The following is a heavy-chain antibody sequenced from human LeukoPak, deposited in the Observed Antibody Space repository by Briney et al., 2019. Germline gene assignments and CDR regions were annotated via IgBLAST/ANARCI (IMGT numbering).Heavy chain of an antibody. CDR2: ISGDGGST. V-gene: IGHV3-43*02. CDR3: AKDGGSSWINWFDP. Sequence: SGGSLRLSCAASGFTFDDYAMHWVRQAPGKGLEWVSLISGDGGSTYYADSAKGRFTISRDKSKNSLYLQMNSLRTEDTALYYCAKDGGSSWINWFDPWGQGTLVTVSS. CDR1: GFTFDDYA. J-gene: IGHJ5*02. D-gene: IGHD6-13*01.